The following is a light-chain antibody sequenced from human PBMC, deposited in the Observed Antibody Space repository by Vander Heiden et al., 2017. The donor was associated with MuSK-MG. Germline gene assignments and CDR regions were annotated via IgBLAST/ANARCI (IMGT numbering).Light chain of an antibody. J-gene: IGKJ1*01. CDR2: GAS. Sequence: DIQMTPSPSSLSASIGDRVTITCRASQDISTYLGWVQQKPGKAPKSLIYGASSLQSGVPSKFSGSGTGTDFTLTISSLQPEDFATYYCRQYNSYPRTFGPGTKVEIK. V-gene: IGKV1-16*02. CDR1: QDISTY. CDR3: RQYNSYPRT.